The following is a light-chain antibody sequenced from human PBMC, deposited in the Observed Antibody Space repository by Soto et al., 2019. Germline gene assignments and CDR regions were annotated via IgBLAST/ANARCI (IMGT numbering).Light chain of an antibody. J-gene: IGKJ4*01. Sequence: EIVLTQSPATLSLPPGERATLSCRASQSVSSYLAWYQQKPGQAPRLLIYDASNRATGIPARFSGSGSGTDFTLTISSLEPEDFAVYYCQQRRAFGGGTKVDIK. CDR1: QSVSSY. V-gene: IGKV3-11*01. CDR3: QQRRA. CDR2: DAS.